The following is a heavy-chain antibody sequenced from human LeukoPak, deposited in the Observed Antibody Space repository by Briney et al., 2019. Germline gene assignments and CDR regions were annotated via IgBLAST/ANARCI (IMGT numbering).Heavy chain of an antibody. D-gene: IGHD2-2*01. CDR1: GYTFTGYY. Sequence: ASVKVSCKASGYTFTGYYMHWVRQAPGQGLEWMGWINPNSGGTNYAQKFQGRVTMTRDTSISTAYMELSRLRSDDTAVYYCARDPIVVVPAARDAGGWFDPWGQGTLVTVSS. V-gene: IGHV1-2*02. CDR3: ARDPIVVVPAARDAGGWFDP. J-gene: IGHJ5*02. CDR2: INPNSGGT.